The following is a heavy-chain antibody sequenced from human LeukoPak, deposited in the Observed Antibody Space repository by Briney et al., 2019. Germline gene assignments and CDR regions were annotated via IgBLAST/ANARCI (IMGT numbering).Heavy chain of an antibody. CDR2: INSDGSST. V-gene: IGHV3-74*01. D-gene: IGHD3-10*01. Sequence: GGSLRLSCAASGFTFSSYWMHWVRQAPGKGLVWVSRINSDGSSTSYADSVKGRFTISRDNAKNTLYLQMNSLRAEDTAVYYCAKCGITMVREWTYYYYYMDVWGKGTTVTVSS. J-gene: IGHJ6*03. CDR1: GFTFSSYW. CDR3: AKCGITMVREWTYYYYYMDV.